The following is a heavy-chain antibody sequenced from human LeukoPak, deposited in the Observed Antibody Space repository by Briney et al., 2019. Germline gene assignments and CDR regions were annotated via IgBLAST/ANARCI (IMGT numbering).Heavy chain of an antibody. V-gene: IGHV4-39*07. CDR2: IYYSGST. D-gene: IGHD2-2*01. CDR1: GGCISSNSYY. J-gene: IGHJ3*02. Sequence: SKTLSLIGASAGGCISSNSYYWGWIRQHPGKGLEWIGSIYYSGSTYYNPSLKSRVTISVDTSKNQFSLKLSSVTAADTAVYYCARDLVPAATTAPGAFDIWGQGTMVTVSS. CDR3: ARDLVPAATTAPGAFDI.